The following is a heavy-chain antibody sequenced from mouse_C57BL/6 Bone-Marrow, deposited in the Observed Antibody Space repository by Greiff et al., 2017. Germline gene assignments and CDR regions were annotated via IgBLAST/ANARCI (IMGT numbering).Heavy chain of an antibody. CDR1: GYTFTSYW. CDR2: IYPGSGST. CDR3: ARSREYDPPWFAY. V-gene: IGHV1-55*01. D-gene: IGHD2-12*01. Sequence: QVQLQQPGAELVKPGASVKMSCKASGYTFTSYWITWVKQRPGQGLEWIGDIYPGSGSTNYNEKFKSKATLTVDTSSSTAYMQLSSLTSEDSAVYDCARSREYDPPWFAYWGQGTLVTVSA. J-gene: IGHJ3*01.